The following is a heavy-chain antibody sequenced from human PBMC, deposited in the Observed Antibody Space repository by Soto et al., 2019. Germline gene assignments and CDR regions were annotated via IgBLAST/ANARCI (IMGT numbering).Heavy chain of an antibody. D-gene: IGHD3-3*01. CDR2: IIPIFGTA. CDR3: VGATRMLWFWSDDWFGP. CDR1: GGTFSSYA. V-gene: IGHV1-69*06. Sequence: SVKVSCKASGGTFSSYAVSWVRQAPGQGLEWMGGIIPIFGTANYAQKFQGRVTITADKSTSTAYMELSSLRSEDTAVYYCVGATRMLWFWSDDWFGPWGQGALGTVSS. J-gene: IGHJ5*02.